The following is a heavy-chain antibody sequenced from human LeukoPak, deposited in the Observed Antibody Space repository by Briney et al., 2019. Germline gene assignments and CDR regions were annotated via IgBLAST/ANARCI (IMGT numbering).Heavy chain of an antibody. CDR3: AKDGDGIQFFDY. V-gene: IGHV3-23*01. CDR2: ITLSGDTT. CDR1: GFTFSSYW. J-gene: IGHJ4*02. Sequence: GGSLRLSCAASGFTFSSYWMSWVRQAPGKGLGWVSTITLSGDTTYNADSVGGRFTISRDNSKNTLYLQMNTLRAEDTAVYYCAKDGDGIQFFDYWGQGTLVTVSS. D-gene: IGHD5-24*01.